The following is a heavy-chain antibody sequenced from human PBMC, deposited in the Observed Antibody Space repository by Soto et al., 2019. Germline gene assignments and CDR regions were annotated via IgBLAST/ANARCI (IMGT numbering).Heavy chain of an antibody. CDR3: AKGPLIVSGYLYYNGMDV. J-gene: IGHJ6*02. Sequence: GGSLRLSWAASGFTFSSYRIHWVRQAPGKGLEWVALISYGGSDKFYADAVKGRFTISRDNSKNTLYLQMNSLRAEDTAVYYCAKGPLIVSGYLYYNGMDVWGQGTTVTVSS. D-gene: IGHD5-12*01. V-gene: IGHV3-30*18. CDR2: ISYGGSDK. CDR1: GFTFSSYR.